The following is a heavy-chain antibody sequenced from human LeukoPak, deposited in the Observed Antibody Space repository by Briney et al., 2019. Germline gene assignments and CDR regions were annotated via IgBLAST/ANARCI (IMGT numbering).Heavy chain of an antibody. J-gene: IGHJ4*02. CDR1: GFTFSNDG. V-gene: IGHV3-33*01. Sequence: GGTLRLYCAASGFTFSNDGMRWVRQAPGKGVEWVALIWYDGSKKYDADSVKGRFTISRDNSKNTLYLQMNSLRAEDTAVYYCARDISTYSSGPDYWGQGTLVTVSS. CDR3: ARDISTYSSGPDY. CDR2: IWYDGSKK. D-gene: IGHD6-19*01.